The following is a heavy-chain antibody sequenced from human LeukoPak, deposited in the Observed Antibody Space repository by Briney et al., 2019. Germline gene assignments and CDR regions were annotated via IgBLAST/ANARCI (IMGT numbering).Heavy chain of an antibody. J-gene: IGHJ1*01. CDR1: GGSISSSSYY. CDR2: IYYSGST. V-gene: IGHV4-39*01. Sequence: SETLSLTCTVSGGSISSSSYYWGWIRQPPGKGLEWIGSIYYSGSTYYNPSLKSRVTISVDTSKNRFSLKLSSVSAADTAVYYCASAAAGTSTEYFQHWGQGTLVTVSS. D-gene: IGHD6-13*01. CDR3: ASAAAGTSTEYFQH.